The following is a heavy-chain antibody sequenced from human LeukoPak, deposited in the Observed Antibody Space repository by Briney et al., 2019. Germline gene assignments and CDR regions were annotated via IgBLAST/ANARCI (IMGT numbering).Heavy chain of an antibody. J-gene: IGHJ3*02. D-gene: IGHD3-16*01. Sequence: GGSLRLSCAASGFTFSSYGIHWVRQAPGKGLEWVAFIRYDGSNKYYADSVKGRFTISRDNSKNTLYLQMNSLRAEDTAVYYCAKGGGAPDAFDIWGQGTMVTVSS. CDR3: AKGGGAPDAFDI. CDR2: IRYDGSNK. CDR1: GFTFSSYG. V-gene: IGHV3-30*02.